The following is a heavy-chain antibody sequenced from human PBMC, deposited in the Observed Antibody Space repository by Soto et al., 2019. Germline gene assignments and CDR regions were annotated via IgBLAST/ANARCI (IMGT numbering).Heavy chain of an antibody. Sequence: QVQLVQSGAEVKKPGSSVKVSCKASGGTFSSYAISWVRQAPGQGLEWMGGIIPIFGTANYAQKFQGRVTITADDSTSTAYMELSSLRSEDTAVYYCARDPESPESTIFSYYGMDVWGQGTTVTVSS. CDR3: ARDPESPESTIFSYYGMDV. CDR1: GGTFSSYA. V-gene: IGHV1-69*01. D-gene: IGHD3-3*01. J-gene: IGHJ6*02. CDR2: IIPIFGTA.